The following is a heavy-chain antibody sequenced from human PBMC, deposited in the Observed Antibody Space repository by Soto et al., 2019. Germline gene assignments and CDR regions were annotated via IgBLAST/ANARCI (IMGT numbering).Heavy chain of an antibody. Sequence: LRLSCAASGFIFGSYGMHWVRQAPGKGLEWVAVISYDGSRKYYADSVKGRFTISRDNSKNTLSLEMNSLRAEDTAVYYCARDLYSYGYPDYWGQGTLVTVSS. CDR2: ISYDGSRK. D-gene: IGHD5-18*01. J-gene: IGHJ4*02. V-gene: IGHV3-30*03. CDR3: ARDLYSYGYPDY. CDR1: GFIFGSYG.